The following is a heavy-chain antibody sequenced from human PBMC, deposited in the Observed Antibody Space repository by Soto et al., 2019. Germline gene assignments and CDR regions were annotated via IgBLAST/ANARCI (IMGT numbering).Heavy chain of an antibody. CDR3: ARPRTAMVIRMDV. Sequence: SVKVSCKASGGTFSSYAISWVRQAPGQGLEWMGGIIPIFGTANYAQKFQGRVTITADESTSTAYMELSSLRSEDTAVYYCARPRTAMVIRMDVWGQGTTVTVYS. V-gene: IGHV1-69*13. D-gene: IGHD5-18*01. CDR2: IIPIFGTA. CDR1: GGTFSSYA. J-gene: IGHJ6*02.